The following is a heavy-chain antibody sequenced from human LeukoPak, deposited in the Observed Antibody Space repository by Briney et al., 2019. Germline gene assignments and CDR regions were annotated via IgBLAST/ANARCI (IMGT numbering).Heavy chain of an antibody. V-gene: IGHV1-3*01. CDR3: AREGTTMIVVVTSGDAFDI. Sequence: GASVKVSCKASGYTFTSYAMHWVRQAPGQRLEWMGWINAGNGNTKYSQKFQGRVTITRDTSASTAYMELSSLRSEDTAVYYCAREGTTMIVVVTSGDAFDIWGQGTMVTVSS. J-gene: IGHJ3*02. CDR1: GYTFTSYA. CDR2: INAGNGNT. D-gene: IGHD3-22*01.